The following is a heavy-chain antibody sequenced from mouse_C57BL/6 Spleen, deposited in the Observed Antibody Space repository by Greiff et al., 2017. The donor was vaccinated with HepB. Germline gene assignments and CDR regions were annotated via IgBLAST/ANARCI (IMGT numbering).Heavy chain of an antibody. V-gene: IGHV1-80*01. CDR3: ARRGEVLWDY. CDR2: IYPGDGDT. CDR1: GYAFSSYW. J-gene: IGHJ2*01. Sequence: QVQLKESGAELVKPGASVKISCKASGYAFSSYWMNWVKQRPGKGLEWIGQIYPGDGDTNYNGKFKGKATLTADKSSSTAYMQLSSLTSEDSAVYFCARRGEVLWDYWGQGTTLTVSS. D-gene: IGHD1-1*02.